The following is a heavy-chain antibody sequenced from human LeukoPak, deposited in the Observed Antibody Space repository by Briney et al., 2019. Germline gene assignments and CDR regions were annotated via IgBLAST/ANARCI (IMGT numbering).Heavy chain of an antibody. D-gene: IGHD5-12*01. V-gene: IGHV4-59*01. Sequence: PSETLSLTCTVSGGSISSYYWSWIRQPPGKGLEWIGYIYYSGSTNYNPSLKSRVTISVDTSKNQFSLKLSSVTAADTAVYYCARSSPIVATILYYFDYWGQGTLVTVSS. CDR1: GGSISSYY. J-gene: IGHJ4*02. CDR2: IYYSGST. CDR3: ARSSPIVATILYYFDY.